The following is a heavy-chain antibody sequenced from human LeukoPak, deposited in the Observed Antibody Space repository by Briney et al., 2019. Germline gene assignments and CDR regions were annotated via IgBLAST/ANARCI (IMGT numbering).Heavy chain of an antibody. CDR2: IYPGDSDT. V-gene: IGHV5-51*01. Sequence: GESLKISCKGSGYSFTSYWIGWVRQMPGKGLEWMGIIYPGDSDTRYSPSFQGQVTISADKSISTAYLQWSSLKASDTAMYYCAGHIFEREGSSYYYNGMDVWGQGITVTVSS. CDR3: AGHIFEREGSSYYYNGMDV. CDR1: GYSFTSYW. J-gene: IGHJ6*02. D-gene: IGHD1-26*01.